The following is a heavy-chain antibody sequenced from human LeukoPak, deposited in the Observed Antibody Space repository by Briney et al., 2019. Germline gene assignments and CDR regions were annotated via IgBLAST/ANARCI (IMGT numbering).Heavy chain of an antibody. J-gene: IGHJ4*02. D-gene: IGHD1-7*01. V-gene: IGHV1-18*01. CDR1: GYTFTSYG. CDR3: ARDLAVTGTSLPDY. CDR2: ISAYNGNT. Sequence: ASVKVSCKASGYTFTSYGISWVRQAPGQGLEWMGWISAYNGNTNYAQKLQGRVTMTTDTSTSTACMELRSLRSDDTAVYYCARDLAVTGTSLPDYWGQGTLVTVSS.